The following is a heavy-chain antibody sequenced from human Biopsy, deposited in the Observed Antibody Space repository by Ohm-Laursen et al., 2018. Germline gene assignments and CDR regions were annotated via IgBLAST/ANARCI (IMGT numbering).Heavy chain of an antibody. CDR1: GFSFSNYH. CDR3: ARDTRWSPYSMDV. V-gene: IGHV3-11*01. Sequence: LRLSCTASGFSFSNYHMRWIRQAPGRGLEWVSYISGGGTIYYGDSMKGRVTISRDNAKNSLYLQMHSLRAEDTAVYYCARDTRWSPYSMDVWGQGTTVTVSS. D-gene: IGHD4-23*01. J-gene: IGHJ6*02. CDR2: ISGGGTI.